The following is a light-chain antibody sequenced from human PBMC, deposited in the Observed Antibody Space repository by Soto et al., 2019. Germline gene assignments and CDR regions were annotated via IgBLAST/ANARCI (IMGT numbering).Light chain of an antibody. Sequence: DIQMTQSPSSLSASVGDRVTITCRASQSISTFLNWYQQKPGKAPKLLIYGASSLQSGLPSRFSGSGSGTDFTIPINNLQTEDFATYWFQQSYSSPRTFGQGTKVEIK. CDR3: QQSYSSPRT. CDR1: QSISTF. J-gene: IGKJ1*01. CDR2: GAS. V-gene: IGKV1-39*01.